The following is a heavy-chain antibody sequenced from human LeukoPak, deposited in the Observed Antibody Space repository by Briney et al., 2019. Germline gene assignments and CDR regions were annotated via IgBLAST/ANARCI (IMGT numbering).Heavy chain of an antibody. CDR3: ARGRAGRYFDW. CDR2: INSDGSST. J-gene: IGHJ4*02. D-gene: IGHD3-10*01. CDR1: GFTFSSYW. Sequence: GGSLRLSCAASGFTFSSYWMHWVRQAPGKGLVWVSRINSDGSSTSYADSVKGRFTISRDNAKNTLYLQMNSLRAEDTAVYYCARGRAGRYFDWWGQGTLVTASS. V-gene: IGHV3-74*01.